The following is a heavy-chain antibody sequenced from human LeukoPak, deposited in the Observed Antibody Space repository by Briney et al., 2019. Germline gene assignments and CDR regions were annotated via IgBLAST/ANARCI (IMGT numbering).Heavy chain of an antibody. CDR2: IKQDGSEK. D-gene: IGHD1-1*01. CDR1: GFTFSSYW. CDR3: ARQGGANWLNWFDP. J-gene: IGHJ5*02. Sequence: GGSLRLSCAASGFTFSSYWMSWVRQALGKGLEWVANIKQDGSEKYYVDSVKGRFTISRDNAKNSLYLQMNSLRAEDTAVYYCARQGGANWLNWFDPWGQGTLVTVSS. V-gene: IGHV3-7*01.